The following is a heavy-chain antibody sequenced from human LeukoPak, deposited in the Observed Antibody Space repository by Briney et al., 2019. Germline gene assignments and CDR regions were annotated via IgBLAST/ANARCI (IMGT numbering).Heavy chain of an antibody. D-gene: IGHD1-1*01. J-gene: IGHJ4*02. CDR2: ISYDGGNK. Sequence: GGSLRLSCAASGFTFSSYAMHWVRQAPGKGLEWVAVISYDGGNKYYADSVKGRFTISRDNSKNTLYLQMNSLRAEDTAVYYCARDNLERLDYWGQGTLVTVSS. V-gene: IGHV3-30-3*01. CDR3: ARDNLERLDY. CDR1: GFTFSSYA.